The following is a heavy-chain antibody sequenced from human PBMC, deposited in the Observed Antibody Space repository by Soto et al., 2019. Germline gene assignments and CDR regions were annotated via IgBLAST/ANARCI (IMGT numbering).Heavy chain of an antibody. J-gene: IGHJ6*02. Sequence: ASVKVSCKASGYTFTSYGISWVRQAPGQGLEWMGWISAYNGNTNYAQKLQGRVTMTTDTSTSTAYMELRSLKSEDTAVYYCARDHNFGFILYAMDVWGQGTTVTVSS. V-gene: IGHV1-18*01. CDR2: ISAYNGNT. D-gene: IGHD2-15*01. CDR1: GYTFTSYG. CDR3: ARDHNFGFILYAMDV.